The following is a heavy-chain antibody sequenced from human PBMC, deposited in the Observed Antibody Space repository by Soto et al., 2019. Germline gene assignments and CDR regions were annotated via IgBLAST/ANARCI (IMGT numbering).Heavy chain of an antibody. J-gene: IGHJ6*02. CDR1: GGTFSSYA. V-gene: IGHV1-69*12. Sequence: QVQLVQSGAEVKKPGSSVKVSCKASGGTFSSYAISWVRQAPGQGREWMGGIIPIFGTANYAQKFQGRVTMTAVESTSTAYMELSSLRSEDTAVYYCARGDYGDYRYYYGMDVWGQGTTVTVSS. CDR3: ARGDYGDYRYYYGMDV. CDR2: IIPIFGTA. D-gene: IGHD4-17*01.